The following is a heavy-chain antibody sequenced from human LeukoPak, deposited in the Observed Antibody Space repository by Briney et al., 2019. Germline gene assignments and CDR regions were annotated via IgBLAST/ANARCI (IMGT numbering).Heavy chain of an antibody. CDR3: ARRYFDY. V-gene: IGHV3-7*03. J-gene: IGHJ4*02. CDR2: IKQDGYEK. Sequence: GGSLRLSCAASGFTFSSYWMSWARQAPGKGLEWVANIKQDGYEKYYADSVKGRFIISRDNAKNALYLQMSSLRAEDTAIYYCARRYFDYWGQGTLVIVSS. CDR1: GFTFSSYW.